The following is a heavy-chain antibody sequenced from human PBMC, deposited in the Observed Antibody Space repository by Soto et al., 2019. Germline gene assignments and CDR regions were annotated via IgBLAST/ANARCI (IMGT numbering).Heavy chain of an antibody. CDR3: AKDSHGSGWYGYFDS. V-gene: IGHV3-48*01. CDR1: GFTFSSYS. J-gene: IGHJ4*01. Sequence: GSLRLSCAASGFTFSSYSMHWVRQAPGKGLEWVSYISSSGSTYYADSVKGRFTISRDNSKSTLFLQMNSLRAEDTALYYCAKDSHGSGWYGYFDSWGHGTLVTVSS. CDR2: ISSSGST. D-gene: IGHD6-19*01.